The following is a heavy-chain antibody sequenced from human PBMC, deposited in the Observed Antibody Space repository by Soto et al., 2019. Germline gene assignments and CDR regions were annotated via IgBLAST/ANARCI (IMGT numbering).Heavy chain of an antibody. J-gene: IGHJ4*02. V-gene: IGHV3-30*03. CDR2: ISYDGSNK. CDR3: MSSYGSIHFDY. D-gene: IGHD5-18*01. CDR1: GFTFSSYG. Sequence: QVQLVESGGGVVQPGRSLRLSCAASGFTFSSYGMHWVRQAPGKGLEWVAVISYDGSNKYYADSVKGRFTISRDNSKNTLYLQMHSLRAEDTAVYYCMSSYGSIHFDYWGQGTLVTVSS.